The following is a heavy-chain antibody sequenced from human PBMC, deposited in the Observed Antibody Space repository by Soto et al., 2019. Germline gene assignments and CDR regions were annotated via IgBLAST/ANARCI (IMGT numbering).Heavy chain of an antibody. CDR1: GGSISSGDYY. Sequence: PSETLSLTCTVPGGSISSGDYYWSWIRQPPGKGLEWIGYIHYSGSTYYNPSLKSRVTISVDTSKNQFSLMLSSVTAADTAVYYCARPDSIDRDVFDIWGQGTMVTVSS. CDR2: IHYSGST. D-gene: IGHD3-22*01. J-gene: IGHJ3*02. V-gene: IGHV4-30-4*01. CDR3: ARPDSIDRDVFDI.